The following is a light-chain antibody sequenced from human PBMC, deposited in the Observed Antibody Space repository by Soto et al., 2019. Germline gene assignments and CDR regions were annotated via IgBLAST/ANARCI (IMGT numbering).Light chain of an antibody. J-gene: IGLJ1*01. V-gene: IGLV2-23*01. CDR1: SSDVGTYNL. CDR2: EGS. Sequence: QSVLTQPASVSGSPGQSITISCTGTSSDVGTYNLVSWYQHHPGKAPKLMIYEGSKRPSGVSNRFSGSKSVNTASLTISGLQAEDEADYYCCSYAGSSTYVFGTGTKLTVL. CDR3: CSYAGSSTYV.